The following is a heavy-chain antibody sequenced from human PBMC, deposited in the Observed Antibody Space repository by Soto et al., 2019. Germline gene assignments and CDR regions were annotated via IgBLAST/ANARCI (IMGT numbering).Heavy chain of an antibody. Sequence: QVQLVESGGGVVQPGRSLRLSCAASGFTFSSYGMHWVRQAPGKGLEWVAVIWYDGSNKYYADSVKGRFTISRDNSKNTLYLQMNSLRAEDTAVYYGARDRRAGHAFDIWGQGTMVTVSS. CDR2: IWYDGSNK. CDR3: ARDRRAGHAFDI. J-gene: IGHJ3*02. CDR1: GFTFSSYG. D-gene: IGHD6-13*01. V-gene: IGHV3-33*01.